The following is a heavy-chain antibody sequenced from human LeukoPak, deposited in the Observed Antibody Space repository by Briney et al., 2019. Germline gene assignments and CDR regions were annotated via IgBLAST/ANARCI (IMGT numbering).Heavy chain of an antibody. CDR3: ARDSHYYGSGSYYRPYYYGMDV. D-gene: IGHD3-10*01. Sequence: ASVKVSCKASGYTFTSYGISWVRQAPGQGPEWMGWISAYNGNTNYAQKLQGRVTMTTDTSTSTAYMELRSLRSDDTAVYYCARDSHYYGSGSYYRPYYYGMDVWGQGTTVTVSS. CDR1: GYTFTSYG. CDR2: ISAYNGNT. V-gene: IGHV1-18*01. J-gene: IGHJ6*02.